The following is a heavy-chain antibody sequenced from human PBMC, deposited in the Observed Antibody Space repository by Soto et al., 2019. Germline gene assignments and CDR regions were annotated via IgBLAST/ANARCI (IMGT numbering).Heavy chain of an antibody. CDR2: IREDGNEM. J-gene: IGHJ2*01. Sequence: GGSLRLSCAASGFSLSNYWMAWLRQSPGKGLEWVANIREDGNEMYYLHSVRDRFTIFRDNAQNSLFLEMYSLRPEDTAVYYCGRGGHWYFDIWGRGTLVTVSS. CDR1: GFSLSNYW. V-gene: IGHV3-7*05. D-gene: IGHD6-25*01. CDR3: GRGGHWYFDI.